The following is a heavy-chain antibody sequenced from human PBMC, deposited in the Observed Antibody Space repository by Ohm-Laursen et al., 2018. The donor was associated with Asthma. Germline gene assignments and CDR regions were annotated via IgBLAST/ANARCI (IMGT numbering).Heavy chain of an antibody. Sequence: SLRLSCAASGYSFSIYSIHWIRQAPGKGLEWVASISTASTFIYYADSVRGRFTTSRDNAKNSVYLQMNSLRAEDTALYYCARNGTEWELPGREYSHSHWGQGTLVPVSS. CDR2: ISTASTFI. J-gene: IGHJ1*01. D-gene: IGHD1-26*01. CDR1: GYSFSIYS. V-gene: IGHV3-21*01. CDR3: ARNGTEWELPGREYSHSH.